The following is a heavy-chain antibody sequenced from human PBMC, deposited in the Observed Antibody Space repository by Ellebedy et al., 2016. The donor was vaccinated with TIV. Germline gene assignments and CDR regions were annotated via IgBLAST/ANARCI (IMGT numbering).Heavy chain of an antibody. V-gene: IGHV4-4*02. Sequence: SETLSLTXAVSGGSISSSNWWSWVRQPPGKGLEWIGEIYHSGSTNYNPSLKSRVTISVDKSKNQFSLKLSSVTAADTAIYYCVYGRAVDAYDIWGQGTMVTVSS. J-gene: IGHJ3*02. CDR1: GGSISSSNW. CDR2: IYHSGST. CDR3: VYGRAVDAYDI. D-gene: IGHD4-17*01.